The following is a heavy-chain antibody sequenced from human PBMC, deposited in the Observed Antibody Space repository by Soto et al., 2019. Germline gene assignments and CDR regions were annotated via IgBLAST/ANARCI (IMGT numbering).Heavy chain of an antibody. CDR3: AKDVLRRPAASDY. CDR1: GFTFSSYA. CDR2: ISGSGGST. Sequence: QAGGSLRLSCAASGFTFSSYAMGWVRQAPGKGLEWVSAISGSGGSTYYADSVKGRFTISRDNSKNTLYLQMNSLRAEDTAVYYCAKDVLRRPAASDYWGQGTLVTVSS. D-gene: IGHD2-2*01. V-gene: IGHV3-23*01. J-gene: IGHJ4*02.